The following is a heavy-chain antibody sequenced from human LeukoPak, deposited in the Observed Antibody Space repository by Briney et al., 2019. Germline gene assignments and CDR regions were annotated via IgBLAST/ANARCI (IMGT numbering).Heavy chain of an antibody. J-gene: IGHJ6*04. D-gene: IGHD2-15*01. CDR1: GYSFTTDW. V-gene: IGHV5-51*01. CDR3: ARQQVAYYYYYGMDV. CDR2: IYPGDSAT. Sequence: GESLKISCKGSGYSFTTDWIAWVRQMPGKGLEWMGIIYPGDSATRYSPSFQGQVTISANKSISTAFLQWSSLKASDTAMYYCARQQVAYYYYYGMDVWGKGTTVTVSS.